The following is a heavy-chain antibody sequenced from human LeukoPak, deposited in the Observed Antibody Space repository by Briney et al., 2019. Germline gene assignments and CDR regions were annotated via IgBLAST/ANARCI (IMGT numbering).Heavy chain of an antibody. V-gene: IGHV1-18*01. CDR1: GYTFTSYG. J-gene: IGHJ4*02. CDR2: ISAYNGNT. CDR3: ARDRCADY. Sequence: GASVKVSCKASGYTFTSYGISWVRQAPGQGLEWMGWISAYNGNTNYAQKFQGRVTMTRDTSTSTVYMELSSLRSEDTAVYYCARDRCADYWGQGTLVTVSS.